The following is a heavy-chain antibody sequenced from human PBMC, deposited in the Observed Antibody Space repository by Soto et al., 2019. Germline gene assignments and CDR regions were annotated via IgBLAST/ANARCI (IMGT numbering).Heavy chain of an antibody. V-gene: IGHV4-39*01. CDR1: GGAISSGPYS. CDR2: FYYSEST. CDR3: ARLGGYCSSTSCYGYYGMDV. Sequence: QLQLQESGPGLVKPSETLSLTCTVSGGAISSGPYSWGWIRQPPGEGLAWIGTFYYSESTYYNPSLESRVTISVDTSKNQFSLKVSSVTVADTAVYYCARLGGYCSSTSCYGYYGMDVWGQGTTVTVSS. J-gene: IGHJ6*02. D-gene: IGHD2-2*01.